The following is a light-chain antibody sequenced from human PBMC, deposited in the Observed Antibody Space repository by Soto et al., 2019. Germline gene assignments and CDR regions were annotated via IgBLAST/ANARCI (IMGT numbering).Light chain of an antibody. J-gene: IGKJ1*01. Sequence: EIVLTQSPGTLSLSPGERATLSCRASQSVSTTYLAWYQQKPGQAPRLLIYGASSRATGIPDRFSGSGSGTEFTLTISRLEPEDFAVYYCQQNGRSPWTFGQGTKVEIK. V-gene: IGKV3-20*01. CDR3: QQNGRSPWT. CDR2: GAS. CDR1: QSVSTTY.